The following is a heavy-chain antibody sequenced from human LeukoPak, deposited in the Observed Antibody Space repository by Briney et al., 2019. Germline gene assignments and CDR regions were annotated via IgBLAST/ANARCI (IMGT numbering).Heavy chain of an antibody. V-gene: IGHV3-23*01. CDR1: GFTFSNYA. CDR2: LSGTGGST. D-gene: IGHD6-6*01. J-gene: IGHJ4*02. CDR3: AKELEYSSPPGIDY. Sequence: GGSLRLSCAASGFTFSNYAMSWVRQAPGKGLEWVSTLSGTGGSTYYADSVKGRFTISRDNSKNTLYLQMSSLRAEDTAVYYCAKELEYSSPPGIDYWGQGTLVTVSS.